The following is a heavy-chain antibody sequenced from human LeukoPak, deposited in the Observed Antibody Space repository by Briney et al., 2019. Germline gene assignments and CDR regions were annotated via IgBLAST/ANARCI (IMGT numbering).Heavy chain of an antibody. V-gene: IGHV1-69*04. D-gene: IGHD2-2*01. CDR2: IIPILGIA. Sequence: ASVKVSCKASGGTFSSYAISWVRQAPGQGLEWMGRIIPILGIANYAQKFQGSVTITADKSTSTAYMELSSLRSEDTAVYYCARAGQLLPFDYWGQGTLVTVSS. J-gene: IGHJ4*02. CDR1: GGTFSSYA. CDR3: ARAGQLLPFDY.